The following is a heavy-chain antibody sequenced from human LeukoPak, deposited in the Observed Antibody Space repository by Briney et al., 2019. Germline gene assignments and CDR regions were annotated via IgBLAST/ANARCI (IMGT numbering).Heavy chain of an antibody. D-gene: IGHD4-17*01. Sequence: ASVKVSCKAFGYTFKSYGISWVRQAPGQGLEWMGWISAYNGNTNYAQKLQGRVTMTTDTSTSTAYMELRSLRSDDTAVYYCARDPAYDYGDYGRDYWGQGTLVTVSS. CDR2: ISAYNGNT. CDR3: ARDPAYDYGDYGRDY. J-gene: IGHJ4*02. V-gene: IGHV1-18*01. CDR1: GYTFKSYG.